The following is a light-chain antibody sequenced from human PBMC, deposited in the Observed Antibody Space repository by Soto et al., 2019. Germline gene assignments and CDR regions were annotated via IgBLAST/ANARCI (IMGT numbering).Light chain of an antibody. CDR3: QSYINYST. CDR1: QSISNW. Sequence: QVTQSPSTVSASLGDRVTITCRTSQSISNWLAWYQQKRGKAPSLLIYDASTLARGVPSRFSGSGSRTEYILTITNLQPEDVATYYCQSYINYSTFGQGTEVHI. CDR2: DAS. V-gene: IGKV1-5*01. J-gene: IGKJ1*01.